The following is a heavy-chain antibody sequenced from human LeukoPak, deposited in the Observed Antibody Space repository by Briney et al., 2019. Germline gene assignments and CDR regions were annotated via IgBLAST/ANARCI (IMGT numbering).Heavy chain of an antibody. D-gene: IGHD3/OR15-3a*01. CDR2: ISGSGNDI. CDR1: GFIFSSYY. J-gene: IGHJ4*02. Sequence: GGPLRLSCATSGFIFSSYYMSWIRQATGKGLEWVSYISGSGNDISYADSVKGRFTISRDNAKGSLYLQMNSLRAADTAVYYCGTHAGRTGSDDWGQGTLVTVSS. V-gene: IGHV3-11*01. CDR3: GTHAGRTGSDD.